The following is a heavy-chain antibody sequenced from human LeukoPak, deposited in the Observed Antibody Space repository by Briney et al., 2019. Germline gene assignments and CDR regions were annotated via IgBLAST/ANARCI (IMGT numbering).Heavy chain of an antibody. V-gene: IGHV4-4*02. D-gene: IGHD1-26*01. CDR2: IYHSGST. CDR3: ARVSGSYLDY. CDR1: GDSISGSNW. Sequence: ASGTPSLTCGVSGDSISGSNWWSWVRQPPGKGLEWIGEIYHSGSTNYNPSLKGRVTISVDTSKNQFSLKLSSVTAADTAVYYCARVSGSYLDYWGQGTLVTVSS. J-gene: IGHJ4*02.